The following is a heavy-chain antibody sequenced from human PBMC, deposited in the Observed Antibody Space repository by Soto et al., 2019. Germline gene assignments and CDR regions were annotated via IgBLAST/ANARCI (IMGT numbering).Heavy chain of an antibody. D-gene: IGHD6-13*01. CDR2: IYPGDHET. CDR3: ARSPRSSPYFDY. V-gene: IGHV5-51*01. Sequence: GESLKISCQCSGYTFSNFWIGWVRRLSWKGLEWMGIIYPGDHETRYSPSFHGKVTISADKSINTAYLQWNSLEASDTAFYFCARSPRSSPYFDYWGQGALVTVSS. CDR1: GYTFSNFW. J-gene: IGHJ4*02.